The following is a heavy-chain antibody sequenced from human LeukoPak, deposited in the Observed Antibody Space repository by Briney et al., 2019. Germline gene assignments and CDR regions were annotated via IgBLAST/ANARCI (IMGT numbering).Heavy chain of an antibody. V-gene: IGHV3-21*01. CDR1: GFTFSSYS. J-gene: IGHJ3*01. CDR3: ARGISRGTLRYGRRQDAFDL. Sequence: GGSLRLSCAASGFTFSSYSMNWVRQAPRKGLEWVSSISSSTTYIYYADSVKGRFTISRDNAKNSLYLQMNSLRAEDTAVYYCARGISRGTLRYGRRQDAFDLWGQGTMVTVSS. D-gene: IGHD1-26*01. CDR2: ISSSTTYI.